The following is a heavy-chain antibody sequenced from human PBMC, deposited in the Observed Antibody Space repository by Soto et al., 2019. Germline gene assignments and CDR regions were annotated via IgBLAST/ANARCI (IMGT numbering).Heavy chain of an antibody. V-gene: IGHV3-30-3*01. CDR1: GFTFSSYA. J-gene: IGHJ4*02. Sequence: QVQLVESGGGVVQPGRSLRLSCAASGFTFSSYAMHWVRQVPGKGLEWVAVISYDGSNKYYADSVKGRFTISRDNSKNTLYLQMNSLRAEDTAVYYCARASNGWYYDYWGQGTLVTVSS. D-gene: IGHD6-19*01. CDR3: ARASNGWYYDY. CDR2: ISYDGSNK.